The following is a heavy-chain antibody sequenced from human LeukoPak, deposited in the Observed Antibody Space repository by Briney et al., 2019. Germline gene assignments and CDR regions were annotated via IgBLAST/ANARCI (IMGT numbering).Heavy chain of an antibody. D-gene: IGHD5-12*01. CDR2: MNQDGSEK. CDR3: ARDGYAGGMDY. V-gene: IGHV3-7*04. CDR1: GFTFSSYA. J-gene: IGHJ4*02. Sequence: PGGSLRLSCAASGFTFSSYAMSWVRQAPGQGLEWVANMNQDGSEKYYVDSVKGRFTISRDNAKNSLYLQMKSLGAEDTAVYYCARDGYAGGMDYWGQGALVTVSS.